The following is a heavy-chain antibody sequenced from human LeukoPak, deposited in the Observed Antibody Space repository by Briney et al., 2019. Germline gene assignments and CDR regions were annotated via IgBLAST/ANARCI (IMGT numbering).Heavy chain of an antibody. J-gene: IGHJ4*02. CDR3: TRGPTLIGVAGTWPLDY. Sequence: TPGGSLRLSCAASGFTFSDYSMHWVRQAPGKGLEWVSSISSGSTYKYSADSLKGRFTISRDNAKNSLYLQMNSLRAEDSVVYYCTRGPTLIGVAGTWPLDYWGQGTLVTVSS. CDR1: GFTFSDYS. V-gene: IGHV3-21*01. D-gene: IGHD6-19*01. CDR2: ISSGSTYK.